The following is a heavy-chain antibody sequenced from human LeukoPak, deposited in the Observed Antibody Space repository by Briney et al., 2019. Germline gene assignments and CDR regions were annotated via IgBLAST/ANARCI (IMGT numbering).Heavy chain of an antibody. D-gene: IGHD2-2*01. J-gene: IGHJ6*03. Sequence: GASVKVSCKASGYTFTSYGISWVRQAPGQGLEWMGWISAYNGNTNYAQKLQGRVTMTTDTSTSTAYMELSSLRSEDTAVYYCARDHCSSTSCYDSNYYYYYMDVWGKGTTVTVSS. CDR3: ARDHCSSTSCYDSNYYYYYMDV. CDR1: GYTFTSYG. V-gene: IGHV1-18*01. CDR2: ISAYNGNT.